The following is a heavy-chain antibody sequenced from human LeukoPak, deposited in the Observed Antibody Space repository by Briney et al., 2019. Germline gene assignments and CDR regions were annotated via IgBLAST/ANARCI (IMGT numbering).Heavy chain of an antibody. V-gene: IGHV3-21*04. CDR1: GFTFSSYA. CDR3: AGDWTGYQYYFDS. Sequence: GGSLRLSCAASGFTFSSYAMNWVRQAPGKGLQWVSAISSRSSYIYYADSVKGRFTISRDNAKNSLFLQMNSLRAEDTAIYYCAGDWTGYQYYFDSWGQGTLVTVSS. J-gene: IGHJ4*02. CDR2: ISSRSSYI. D-gene: IGHD3/OR15-3a*01.